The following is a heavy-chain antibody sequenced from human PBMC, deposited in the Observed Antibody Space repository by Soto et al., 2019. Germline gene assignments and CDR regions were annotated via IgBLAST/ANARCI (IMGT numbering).Heavy chain of an antibody. CDR1: GSSFSGYY. CDR3: ARGRHILTGYYRDLNYGMDV. CDR2: INHSGST. V-gene: IGHV4-34*01. J-gene: IGHJ6*02. Sequence: SETLSLTCAVDGSSFSGYYWSWMRQPPGQGLEWIGEINHSGSTNYNPSLKSRVTISVDTSKNQFSLKLSSVTAADTAVYYCARGRHILTGYYRDLNYGMDVWGQGTTVT. D-gene: IGHD3-9*01.